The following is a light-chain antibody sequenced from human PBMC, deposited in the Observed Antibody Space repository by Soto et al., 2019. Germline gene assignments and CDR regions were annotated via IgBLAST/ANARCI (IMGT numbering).Light chain of an antibody. CDR3: QQSFTTPRT. Sequence: IQLTQSPSSLSASVGDTVTITCRASERISLFLNWYQQQPGKAPQVLIYASSNLQTGVPSRFSGSGSATDFTLTISGLQPEDFATYYCQQSFTTPRTFGQGTKVE. CDR2: ASS. V-gene: IGKV1-39*01. CDR1: ERISLF. J-gene: IGKJ1*01.